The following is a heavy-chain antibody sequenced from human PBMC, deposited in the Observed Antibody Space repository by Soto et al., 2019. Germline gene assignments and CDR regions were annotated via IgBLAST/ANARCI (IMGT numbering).Heavy chain of an antibody. Sequence: GESLKISCKGSGYSFTNYWIGWLCQLPGKSLEWMGIIYPGDSDTRYSPSFQGQVTISADKSISTAYLQWSSLKASDTAMYYCARLVYGDYVHDYWGQGTLVTVSS. CDR1: GYSFTNYW. D-gene: IGHD4-17*01. CDR3: ARLVYGDYVHDY. CDR2: IYPGDSDT. V-gene: IGHV5-51*01. J-gene: IGHJ4*02.